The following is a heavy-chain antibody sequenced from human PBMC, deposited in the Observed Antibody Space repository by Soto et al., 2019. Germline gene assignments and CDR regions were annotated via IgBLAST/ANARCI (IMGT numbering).Heavy chain of an antibody. CDR3: ARYTGSSSTVFDF. J-gene: IGHJ3*01. D-gene: IGHD1-26*01. Sequence: PSETLSLTCTVSDGSSRSYYWSWIRQPPGKGLEWIGYIYYSGSTNYNPSLKSRVTISVDTSKNQFSLKLSSVTAADTAGYYCARYTGSSSTVFDFWGQGTMVT. V-gene: IGHV4-59*01. CDR2: IYYSGST. CDR1: DGSSRSYY.